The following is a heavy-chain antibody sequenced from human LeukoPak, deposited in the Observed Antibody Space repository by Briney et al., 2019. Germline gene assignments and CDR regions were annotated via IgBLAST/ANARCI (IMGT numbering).Heavy chain of an antibody. V-gene: IGHV3-23*01. Sequence: GGSLRLFCAAAGFTFSIYSMSWVRQAPGKGLEWVSRIIATGGSTYYADSVKGRFAISRDNSKDTLYLQLNSLRVEDTAVYYCAKGKTSGWDQDAFDIWGQGTMVTVSS. J-gene: IGHJ3*02. CDR3: AKGKTSGWDQDAFDI. D-gene: IGHD6-19*01. CDR2: IIATGGST. CDR1: GFTFSIYS.